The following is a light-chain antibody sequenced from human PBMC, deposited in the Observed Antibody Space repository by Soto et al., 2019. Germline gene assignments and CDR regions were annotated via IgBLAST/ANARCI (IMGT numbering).Light chain of an antibody. J-gene: IGKJ2*01. CDR2: DAS. Sequence: EIVLTQSPATLSLSPGERATLSCRASQSVSSYLAWYQQKPGQAPRLLIYDASNRATGIPARFSGSGSGTDFTLTISSLEPEDFAVYYCQHRSNRSYTFGQGTKLEIK. CDR3: QHRSNRSYT. CDR1: QSVSSY. V-gene: IGKV3-11*01.